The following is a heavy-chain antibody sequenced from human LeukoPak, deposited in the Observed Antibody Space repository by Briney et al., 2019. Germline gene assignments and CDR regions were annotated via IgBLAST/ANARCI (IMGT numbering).Heavy chain of an antibody. CDR2: INAGNGNT. J-gene: IGHJ4*02. V-gene: IGHV1-3*01. D-gene: IGHD6-13*01. CDR1: GYTFTTYA. Sequence: ASVKVSCKASGYTFTTYAMHWVRQAPGQRLEWLGWINAGNGNTKYSQKFQARVTITRDTSASTAYMELSSLRSEDTAVYYCARDPIGSRWPYYFDYWGQGTLVTVSS. CDR3: ARDPIGSRWPYYFDY.